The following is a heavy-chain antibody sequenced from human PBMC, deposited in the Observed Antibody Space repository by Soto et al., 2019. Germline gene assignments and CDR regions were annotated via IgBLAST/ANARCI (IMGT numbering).Heavy chain of an antibody. CDR1: GGTFSSYA. J-gene: IGHJ3*02. D-gene: IGHD3-10*01. CDR3: ATRRPMGDAFDI. CDR2: IIPIFGTA. V-gene: IGHV1-69*13. Sequence: ASVKVSCKASGGTFSSYAISWVRQAPGQGLEWMGGIIPIFGTANYAQKFQGRVTITADESTSTAYMELSSLRSEDTAVYYCATRRPMGDAFDIWGQGTMVTVSS.